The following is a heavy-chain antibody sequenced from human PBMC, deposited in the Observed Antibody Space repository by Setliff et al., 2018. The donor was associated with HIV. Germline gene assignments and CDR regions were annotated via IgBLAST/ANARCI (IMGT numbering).Heavy chain of an antibody. V-gene: IGHV4-59*11. CDR2: IYSTGRT. CDR1: GASITSHY. D-gene: IGHD4-17*01. CDR3: AKGAGFYGDYTFDY. Sequence: KPSETLSRTCTVSGASITSHYWSWIRQSPGRELEWIGYIYSTGRTTYNPSLQSRVSISMAASKNKFSLKVTSVTSADTAVYYCAKGAGFYGDYTFDYWGQGNLVTVSS. J-gene: IGHJ4*02.